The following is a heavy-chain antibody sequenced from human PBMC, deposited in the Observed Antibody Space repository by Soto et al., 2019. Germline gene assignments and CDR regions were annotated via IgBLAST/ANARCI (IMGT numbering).Heavy chain of an antibody. Sequence: QVQLVESGGGVVQPGRSLRLSCAASGFTFSSYGMNWVRQAPGKGLEWVAVISYDGRNKYYADAVKGRFTISRDNSKNTLYMQMSSLRVENTAVYSCVKDGSYGGTYFYDRDVWGQGTTVTVSS. J-gene: IGHJ6*02. V-gene: IGHV3-30*18. CDR1: GFTFSSYG. D-gene: IGHD5-18*01. CDR2: ISYDGRNK. CDR3: VKDGSYGGTYFYDRDV.